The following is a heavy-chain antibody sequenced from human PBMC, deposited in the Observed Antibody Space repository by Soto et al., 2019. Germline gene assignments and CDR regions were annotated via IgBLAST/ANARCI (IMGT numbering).Heavy chain of an antibody. Sequence: GGSLRLSCAASGFTFSSYAMHWVRQAPGKGLEWVAVISYDGSNKYYEDSVKGRFTISRDNYKNTLYLQMNSLRAEDTAVYYCAREGSSSWYLRWYYYYGMDVWGQGTTVTVSS. V-gene: IGHV3-30-3*01. CDR1: GFTFSSYA. CDR2: ISYDGSNK. D-gene: IGHD6-13*01. CDR3: AREGSSSWYLRWYYYYGMDV. J-gene: IGHJ6*02.